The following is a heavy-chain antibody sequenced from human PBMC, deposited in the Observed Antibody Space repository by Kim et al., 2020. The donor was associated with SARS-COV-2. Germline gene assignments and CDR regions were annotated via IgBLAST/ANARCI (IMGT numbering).Heavy chain of an antibody. Sequence: SETLSLTCTVSGGSISSSSYYWGWIRQPPGKGLEWIGSIYSSGSTYYNPSLKSRVTISVDTSKNQFSLKLSSVTAADTAVYYCAGEVHGSGSYYKYYFDYWGQGTLVTVSS. CDR1: GGSISSSSYY. V-gene: IGHV4-39*07. CDR2: IYSSGST. CDR3: AGEVHGSGSYYKYYFDY. D-gene: IGHD3-10*01. J-gene: IGHJ4*02.